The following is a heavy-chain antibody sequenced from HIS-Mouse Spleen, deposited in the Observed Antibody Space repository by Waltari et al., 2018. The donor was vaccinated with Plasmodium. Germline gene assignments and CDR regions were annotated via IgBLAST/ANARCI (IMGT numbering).Heavy chain of an antibody. D-gene: IGHD6-13*01. Sequence: EVQLVESGGGLVQHGGSLRLSCAASGFTFSIYWMTWVRQAPGKGLEWVANIKQDGSEKYYVDSVKGRFTISRDNAKNSLYLQMNSLRAEDTAVYYCASSWYWYFDLWGRGTLVTVSS. J-gene: IGHJ2*01. CDR3: ASSWYWYFDL. CDR2: IKQDGSEK. V-gene: IGHV3-7*01. CDR1: GFTFSIYW.